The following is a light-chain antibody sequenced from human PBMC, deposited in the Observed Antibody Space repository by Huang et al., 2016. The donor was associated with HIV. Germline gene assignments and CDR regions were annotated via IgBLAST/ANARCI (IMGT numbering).Light chain of an antibody. J-gene: IGKJ2*01. CDR1: QPRSNS. Sequence: DIQMTQSPFSLSASIGDRVTITCRASQPRSNSLAWYQQKPGQAPKLLLYAASRLKSGVPSRFSGSGSGTTYTLTISSLRPEDFATYYCQQYFTTPPWTFGQGTKLEIK. CDR2: AAS. V-gene: IGKV1-NL1*01. CDR3: QQYFTTPPWT.